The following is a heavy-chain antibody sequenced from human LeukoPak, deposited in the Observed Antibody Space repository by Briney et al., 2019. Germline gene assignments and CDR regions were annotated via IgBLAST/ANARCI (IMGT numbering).Heavy chain of an antibody. CDR2: IKQDGSEE. CDR1: GFTFSSYA. Sequence: GGSLRLSCAASGFTFSSYAMHWVRQAPGKGLEWVAKIKQDGSEENYVDSVKGRFTVSRNNAQNSLYLQMSSLRVEDTAVYYCGTSRTLDYWGQGTLVTVSS. D-gene: IGHD1-7*01. J-gene: IGHJ4*02. CDR3: GTSRTLDY. V-gene: IGHV3-7*01.